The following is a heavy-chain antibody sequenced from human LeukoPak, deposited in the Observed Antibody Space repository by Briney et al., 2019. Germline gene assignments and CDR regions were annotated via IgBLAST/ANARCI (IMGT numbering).Heavy chain of an antibody. V-gene: IGHV4-59*01. CDR3: ARDMGYCSGGSCYSRWAFDI. CDR2: IYNSGST. CDR1: GGSISNYY. J-gene: IGHJ3*02. D-gene: IGHD2-15*01. Sequence: SETLSLTCTVSGGSISNYYWSWIRQPPGKGLEGMGYIYNSGSTNYNPSLKSRVTISVDTSKNRFSLKLSSVTAADTALYYCARDMGYCSGGSCYSRWAFDIWGQGTMVTVSS.